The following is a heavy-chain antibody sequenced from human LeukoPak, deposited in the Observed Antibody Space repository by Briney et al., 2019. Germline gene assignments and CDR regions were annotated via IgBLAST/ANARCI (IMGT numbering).Heavy chain of an antibody. D-gene: IGHD3-9*01. V-gene: IGHV1-8*01. CDR2: MNPNSGNT. CDR1: GYTFTSYD. Sequence: ASVKVSCKASGYTFTSYDINWVRQATGQGLEWMGWMNPNSGNTGYAQKFQGRVTMTRNTSISTAYMELSSLRSEDTAVYYCATFQSTRTLLPGYYLGYWGQGSLVTVSS. CDR3: ATFQSTRTLLPGYYLGY. J-gene: IGHJ4*02.